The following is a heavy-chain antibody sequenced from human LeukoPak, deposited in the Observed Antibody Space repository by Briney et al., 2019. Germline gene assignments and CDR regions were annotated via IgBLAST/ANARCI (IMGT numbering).Heavy chain of an antibody. D-gene: IGHD5-12*01. CDR3: ARHGYSGYDSWFSGDYYFDY. J-gene: IGHJ4*02. Sequence: GESLKISCKGSGYSFTSYWIGWVRQMPGKGLEWMRIIYPGDSDTRYSPSFQGQVTISADKSISTAYLQWSSLKASDTAMYYCARHGYSGYDSWFSGDYYFDYWGQGTLVTVSS. CDR2: IYPGDSDT. CDR1: GYSFTSYW. V-gene: IGHV5-51*01.